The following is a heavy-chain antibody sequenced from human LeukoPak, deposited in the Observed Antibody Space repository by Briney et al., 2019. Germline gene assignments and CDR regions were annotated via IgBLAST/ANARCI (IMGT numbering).Heavy chain of an antibody. CDR3: AREATTSYYYYYMDV. CDR1: GGSISSYY. V-gene: IGHV4-4*07. Sequence: PSETLSLTCTVSGGSISSYYWSWIRQPAGKGLEWIGRIYTSGSTNYNPSLKSRVTISVDTSKNQFSLKLSSVTAADTAVYYCAREATTSYYYYYMDVWGKGTTVTVSS. D-gene: IGHD5-12*01. J-gene: IGHJ6*03. CDR2: IYTSGST.